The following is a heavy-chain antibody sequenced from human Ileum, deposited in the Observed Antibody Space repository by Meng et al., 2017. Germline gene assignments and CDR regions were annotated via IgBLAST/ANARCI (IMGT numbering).Heavy chain of an antibody. CDR2: INGAGSRT. CDR1: GFTFSPFW. CDR3: ASDRGRPDSFDI. J-gene: IGHJ3*02. D-gene: IGHD6-25*01. Sequence: GSLKISCAASGFTFSPFWMHWVRQAPGKGLVWVSHINGAGSRTIYADSVKDRFTVSRDNAKNTLFLQMNSLRAEDTAVYYCASDRGRPDSFDIWGQGTVVTVSS. V-gene: IGHV3-74*01.